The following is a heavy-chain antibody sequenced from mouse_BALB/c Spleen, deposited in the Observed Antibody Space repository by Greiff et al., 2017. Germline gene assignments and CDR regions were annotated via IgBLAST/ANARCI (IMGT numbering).Heavy chain of an antibody. Sequence: QVQLQQSGAELVRPGSSVKISCKASGYAFSSYWMNWVKQRPGQGLEWIGQIYPGDGDTNYNGKFKGKATLTADKSSSTAYMQLSSLTSEDSAVYFCARKGTMITTGYAMDYWGQGTSVTVSS. CDR3: ARKGTMITTGYAMDY. CDR2: IYPGDGDT. V-gene: IGHV1-80*01. CDR1: GYAFSSYW. D-gene: IGHD2-4*01. J-gene: IGHJ4*01.